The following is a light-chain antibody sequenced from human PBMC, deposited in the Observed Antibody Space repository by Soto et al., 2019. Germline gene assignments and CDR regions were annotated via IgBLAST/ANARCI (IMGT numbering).Light chain of an antibody. CDR3: QQYRNWPRT. CDR2: GAS. J-gene: IGKJ1*01. Sequence: IVLPQSHGILSVSPGDRFTLSGRASQSVDINLAWYQQRAGQAPRLLVYGASTKATGMPGRFSGSGSGTEFTLTINNLKSEDFAVYYCQQYRNWPRTFGQGTKVDIK. CDR1: QSVDIN. V-gene: IGKV3-15*01.